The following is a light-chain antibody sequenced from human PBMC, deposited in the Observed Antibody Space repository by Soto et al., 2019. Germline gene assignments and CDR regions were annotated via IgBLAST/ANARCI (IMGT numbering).Light chain of an antibody. CDR3: QQYGISPT. V-gene: IGKV3-20*01. Sequence: DIVLTQSPGTLSLSPGERATLSCRSSQSVSINYLAWYQQKPDQAPRLVSYDLYGRATGIPDRFSGSGSGTEFNLTVSRLEPDDSAVYFCQQYGISPTVGQGTKVEIK. CDR1: QSVSINY. J-gene: IGKJ1*01. CDR2: DLY.